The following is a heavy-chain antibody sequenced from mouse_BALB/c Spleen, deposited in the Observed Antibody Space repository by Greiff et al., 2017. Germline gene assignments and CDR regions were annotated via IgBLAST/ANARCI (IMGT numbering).Heavy chain of an antibody. CDR2: ISNLAYSI. D-gene: IGHD1-1*01. J-gene: IGHJ2*01. V-gene: IGHV5-15*02. Sequence: EVQRVESGGGLVQPGGSRKLSCAASGFTFSDYGMAWVRQAPGKGPEWVAFISNLAYSIYYADTVTGRFTISRENAKNTLYLEMSSLRSEDTAMYYCARSYYGSSQYYFDYWGQGTTLTVSS. CDR3: ARSYYGSSQYYFDY. CDR1: GFTFSDYG.